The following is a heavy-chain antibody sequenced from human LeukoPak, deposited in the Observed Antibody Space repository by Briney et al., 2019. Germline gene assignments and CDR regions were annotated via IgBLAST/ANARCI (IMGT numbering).Heavy chain of an antibody. V-gene: IGHV3-23*01. CDR1: GFTFTSYA. Sequence: GGSLRLSCAASGFTFTSYAMTWVRQAPGKGLEWVSTISGSGGTTYYADSVKGRFTISRHNSERSVYLQMNSLRAEDTAVHYCAKDRAYYDSGGYYYWGQGTLVTVSS. CDR2: ISGSGGTT. D-gene: IGHD3-22*01. CDR3: AKDRAYYDSGGYYY. J-gene: IGHJ4*02.